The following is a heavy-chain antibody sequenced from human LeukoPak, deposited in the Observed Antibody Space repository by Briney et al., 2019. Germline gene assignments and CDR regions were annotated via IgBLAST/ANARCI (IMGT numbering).Heavy chain of an antibody. CDR2: INHSGST. V-gene: IGHV4-34*01. Sequence: PSETLSLTCAVYGGSFSGYYWSWIRQPPGKGLEWIGEINHSGSTNYNPSLKSRVTISVDTSKNQFSLKLSSVTAADTAVYYCARGAGFWSGYYSFDYWGQGTLVTVSS. CDR3: ARGAGFWSGYYSFDY. J-gene: IGHJ4*02. CDR1: GGSFSGYY. D-gene: IGHD3-3*01.